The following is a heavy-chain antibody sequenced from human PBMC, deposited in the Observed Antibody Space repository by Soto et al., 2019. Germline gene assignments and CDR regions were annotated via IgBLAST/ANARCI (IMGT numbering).Heavy chain of an antibody. CDR1: GGSISSYY. J-gene: IGHJ5*02. D-gene: IGHD2-2*02. V-gene: IGHV4-59*01. Sequence: PSETLSLTCTVSGGSISSYYWSWIRQPPGKGLEWIGYIYYSGSTNYNPSLKSRVTISVDTSKNQFSLKLSSVTAADTAVYYCARSTGICSSTSCYSPWFDPWGQGTLVTVSS. CDR2: IYYSGST. CDR3: ARSTGICSSTSCYSPWFDP.